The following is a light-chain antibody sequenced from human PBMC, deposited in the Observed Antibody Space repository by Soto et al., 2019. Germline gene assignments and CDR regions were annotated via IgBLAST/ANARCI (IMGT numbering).Light chain of an antibody. Sequence: DIQLTQSPSSLSASIGDGVTITCRASQSIPNSLNWYQQKPGKAPKLLIYATSGLQSGVPSRFSGSGSGTDFTLTISSLQREDFAAYYCQQSFSSSWTCGQGTKVDI. V-gene: IGKV1-39*01. J-gene: IGKJ1*01. CDR3: QQSFSSSWT. CDR2: ATS. CDR1: QSIPNS.